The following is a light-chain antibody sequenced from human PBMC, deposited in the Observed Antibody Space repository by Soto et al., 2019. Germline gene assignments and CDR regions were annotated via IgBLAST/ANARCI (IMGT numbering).Light chain of an antibody. V-gene: IGKV1-5*03. CDR2: KAS. CDR1: QTISSW. Sequence: DIQMTQSPSTLSGSVGDRVTITCRASQTISSWLAWYQQKPGKAPKLLIYKASTLKSGVPSRFSGSGSGTEFTLTISSLQPDDFATYYCQQYNSHSWTFGQGTKVDI. J-gene: IGKJ1*01. CDR3: QQYNSHSWT.